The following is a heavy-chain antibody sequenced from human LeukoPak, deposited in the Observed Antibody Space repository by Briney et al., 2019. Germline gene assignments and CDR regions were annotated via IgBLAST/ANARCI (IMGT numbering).Heavy chain of an antibody. CDR2: LYTTGTT. CDR3: GREWANWEERNVAFDT. CDR1: GASITSCY. J-gene: IGHJ4*01. Sequence: PSETLSLTCAVSGASITSCYWSGVRQSAGKGLEWIGRLYTTGTTNYIPSLKSRVTMSGGSSKNTLSRTFTPVTAADTAVYYCGREWANWEERNVAFDTWGQGTLVTVSS. D-gene: IGHD3-16*01. V-gene: IGHV4-4*07.